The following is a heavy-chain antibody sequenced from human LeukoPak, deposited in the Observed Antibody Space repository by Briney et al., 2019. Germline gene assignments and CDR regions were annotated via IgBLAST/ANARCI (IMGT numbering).Heavy chain of an antibody. V-gene: IGHV3-48*01. CDR3: ARERGYSYGYSDY. D-gene: IGHD5-18*01. Sequence: PGGSLRLSCAASGFTFSGDSMNWVRQAPGKGLEWVSYISSSSSTIYYADSVKGRFTISRDNAKNSLYLQMNSLRAEDTAVYYCARERGYSYGYSDYWGQGTLVTVSS. CDR2: ISSSSSTI. CDR1: GFTFSGDS. J-gene: IGHJ4*02.